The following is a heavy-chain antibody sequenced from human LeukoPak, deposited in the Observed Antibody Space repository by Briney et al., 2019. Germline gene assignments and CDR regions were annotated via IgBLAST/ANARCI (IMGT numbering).Heavy chain of an antibody. CDR3: VRDREVGSTDDAFDI. CDR1: GYTFTGHY. D-gene: IGHD1-26*01. J-gene: IGHJ3*02. CDR2: INPNSGGA. V-gene: IGHV1-2*06. Sequence: GASVKVSCKASGYTFTGHYMHWVRQAPGQGLEWMGRINPNSGGANYAQKFQGRVTMTRDTSISTAYMELSGLRSDDTAVYYCVRDREVGSTDDAFDIWGQGTRVIVSS.